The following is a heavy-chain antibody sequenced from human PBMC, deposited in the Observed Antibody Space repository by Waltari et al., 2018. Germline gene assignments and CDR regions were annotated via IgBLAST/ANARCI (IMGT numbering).Heavy chain of an antibody. Sequence: QVQLVESGGGVVQPGRSLRLSWAAAGFTFSSYGLHWVRQAPGKGLEWVAVIWYDGSNKYYADSVKGRFTISRDNSKNTLYLQMNSLRAEDTAVYYCATTELPPNWGQGTLVTVSS. CDR1: GFTFSSYG. CDR3: ATTELPPN. D-gene: IGHD1-7*01. CDR2: IWYDGSNK. V-gene: IGHV3-33*01. J-gene: IGHJ4*02.